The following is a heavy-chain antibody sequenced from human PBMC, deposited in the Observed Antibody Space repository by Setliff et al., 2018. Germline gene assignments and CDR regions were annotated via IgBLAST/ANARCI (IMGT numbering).Heavy chain of an antibody. CDR2: IKQDGSEK. Sequence: GGSLRLSCAASGFTFSGYYMQWVRQAPGRGLEWVANIKQDGSEKYYVDSVKGRFTISRDNAKNSLYLQMNSLRAEDTAVYYCARGHHVLRYFDWLFYASDAFDIWGQGTMVTVSS. CDR1: GFTFSGYY. V-gene: IGHV3-7*04. CDR3: ARGHHVLRYFDWLFYASDAFDI. D-gene: IGHD3-9*01. J-gene: IGHJ3*02.